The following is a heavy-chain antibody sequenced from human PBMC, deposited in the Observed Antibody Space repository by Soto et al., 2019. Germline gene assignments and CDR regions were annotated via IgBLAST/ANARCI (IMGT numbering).Heavy chain of an antibody. J-gene: IGHJ6*02. CDR3: ARERKFDFWRKGLDV. CDR1: GYTFTTYD. V-gene: IGHV1-8*01. D-gene: IGHD3-3*01. Sequence: ASVKVSCKASGYTFTTYDINWVRQAPGQGLEWLGWMDPNSGSTGYAQNFQGRITMTRNISRSTAHMELSSLQSEDTAVYYCARERKFDFWRKGLDVWGQGTTVTVSS. CDR2: MDPNSGST.